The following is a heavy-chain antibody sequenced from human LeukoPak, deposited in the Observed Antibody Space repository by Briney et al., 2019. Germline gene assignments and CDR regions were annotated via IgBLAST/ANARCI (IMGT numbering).Heavy chain of an antibody. Sequence: GGSLRLSCAASGFTFSSSAMSWVRQVPGKGLEWVSGISASGGSTYYADSVRGRFTISRDNSKNTLYVQMNSLRDEDTAVYYCAKATHDILTGSNPDYWGQGTLVTVSS. CDR2: ISASGGST. D-gene: IGHD3-9*01. CDR1: GFTFSSSA. J-gene: IGHJ4*02. V-gene: IGHV3-23*01. CDR3: AKATHDILTGSNPDY.